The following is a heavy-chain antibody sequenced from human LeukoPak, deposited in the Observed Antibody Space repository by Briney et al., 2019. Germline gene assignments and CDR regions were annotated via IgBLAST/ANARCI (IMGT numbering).Heavy chain of an antibody. Sequence: GGSLRLSCAASGFTFSSYWMSWVRQAPGKGLEWVANIKQDGSEKYYVDSVKGRFTISRDNAKNSLYLQMNSLRAEDTAVYYCARYYYDSSGYYGEADYWGQGTLVTVSS. CDR2: IKQDGSEK. J-gene: IGHJ4*02. CDR3: ARYYYDSSGYYGEADY. CDR1: GFTFSSYW. D-gene: IGHD3-22*01. V-gene: IGHV3-7*01.